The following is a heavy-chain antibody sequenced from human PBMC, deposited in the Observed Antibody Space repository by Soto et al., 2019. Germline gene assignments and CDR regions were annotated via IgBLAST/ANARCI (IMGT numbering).Heavy chain of an antibody. CDR2: ITGSGRDT. CDR1: GFTFRNNA. Sequence: GGSLRLSCAASGFTFRNNALSWVRRAPGKGLDWVSGITGSGRDTYYADSVKGRFTISRDNSKNMVFLQMSSLRAEDTALYYCAKNGLDNSPSAIDSWGPGTLVTVSS. V-gene: IGHV3-23*01. D-gene: IGHD2-8*01. CDR3: AKNGLDNSPSAIDS. J-gene: IGHJ4*02.